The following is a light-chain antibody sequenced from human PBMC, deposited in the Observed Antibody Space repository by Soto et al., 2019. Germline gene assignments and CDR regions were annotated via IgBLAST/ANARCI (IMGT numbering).Light chain of an antibody. CDR2: DVS. Sequence: QSALTQPASMSGSPGQSVTISCAGTSNDIGGYNYVSWYQHHPGTAPKLIIYDVSSRPSGVSHRFSGSKSGNTASLTISGHQAEDEADYYCSSVSVASPLFGTGTKVTVL. J-gene: IGLJ1*01. V-gene: IGLV2-14*01. CDR1: SNDIGGYNY. CDR3: SSVSVASPL.